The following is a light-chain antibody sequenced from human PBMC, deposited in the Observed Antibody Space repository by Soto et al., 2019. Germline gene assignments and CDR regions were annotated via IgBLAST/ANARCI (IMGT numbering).Light chain of an antibody. CDR3: QQYYSTPWT. CDR1: QSVLYSSTNKNY. CDR2: WAS. V-gene: IGKV4-1*01. J-gene: IGKJ1*01. Sequence: DIVMTQSPDSLAVSLGERATINCKSSQSVLYSSTNKNYLAWYQQKPGQPPKLLIYWASTRESGVPDRFSGSGSGTDFTLTISSLQAEDVAVYYCQQYYSTPWTVGQVTKVEIK.